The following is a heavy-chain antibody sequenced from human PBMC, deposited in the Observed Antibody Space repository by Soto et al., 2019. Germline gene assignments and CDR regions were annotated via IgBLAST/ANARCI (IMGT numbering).Heavy chain of an antibody. D-gene: IGHD2-2*01. CDR2: IDPSDSYT. V-gene: IGHV5-10-1*01. CDR3: ARSESGYCSSTSCYYYGMDV. Sequence: PGESLKISCKGSGYSFTSYWISWVRQMPGKGLEWMGRIDPSDSYTNYSPSFQGHVTISADKSISTAYLQWSSLKASDTAMYYCARSESGYCSSTSCYYYGMDVWAKGPRSPSP. CDR1: GYSFTSYW. J-gene: IGHJ6*02.